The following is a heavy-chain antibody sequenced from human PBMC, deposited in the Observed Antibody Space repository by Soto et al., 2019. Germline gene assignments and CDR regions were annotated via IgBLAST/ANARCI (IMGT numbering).Heavy chain of an antibody. D-gene: IGHD2-21*01. V-gene: IGHV4-61*01. CDR3: ARDHGGGAYEYYGMDV. CDR1: GGSVSSGSYY. CDR2: IYYSGST. Sequence: SETLSLTFTVSGGSVSSGSYYWSWIWQPPGKGLEWIGYIYYSGSTNYNPSLKSRVTISVDTSKDQFSLRLSCVTAADTAVYYCARDHGGGAYEYYGMDVWGQGTTVTVSS. J-gene: IGHJ6*02.